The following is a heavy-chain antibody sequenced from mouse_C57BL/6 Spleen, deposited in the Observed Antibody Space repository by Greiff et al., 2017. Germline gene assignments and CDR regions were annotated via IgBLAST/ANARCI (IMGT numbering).Heavy chain of an antibody. D-gene: IGHD2-5*01. CDR1: GFNIKNTY. CDR3: ASYYSKYYYAMDY. CDR2: IDPANGNT. J-gene: IGHJ4*01. Sequence: VQLKESVAELVRPGASVKLSCTASGFNIKNTYMHWVKQRPEQGLEWIGRIDPANGNTKYAPKFQGKDTITADTSSNTAYLQLSSLTSEDTAIYYCASYYSKYYYAMDYWGQGTSVTVSS. V-gene: IGHV14-3*01.